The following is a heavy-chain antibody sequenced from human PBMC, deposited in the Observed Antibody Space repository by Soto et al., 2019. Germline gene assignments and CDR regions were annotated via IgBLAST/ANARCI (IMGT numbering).Heavy chain of an antibody. CDR1: GYTFTSYG. CDR2: ISAYNGNT. Sequence: QVQLVQSGAEVKKPGASVKVSCKASGYTFTSYGISWVRQAPGQGLEWMGWISAYNGNTNYAQKLQGRVTMTTDTSISTVYMELRSLRSDATAVYYCARGTYYYDSSGYLNWFAPWRQGTLVTVSS. J-gene: IGHJ5*02. CDR3: ARGTYYYDSSGYLNWFAP. D-gene: IGHD3-22*01. V-gene: IGHV1-18*04.